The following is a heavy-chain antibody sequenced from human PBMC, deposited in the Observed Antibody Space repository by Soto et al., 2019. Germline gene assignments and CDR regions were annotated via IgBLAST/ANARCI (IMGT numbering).Heavy chain of an antibody. V-gene: IGHV3-30-3*01. Sequence: QVQLVESGGGVVQPGRSLRLSCAASGFTFSSYAMHWVRQAPGKGLEWVAVISYDGSNKYYADSVKGRFTISRDNSKNTLYLQMNSLRAEDTAVYYCARDRGGTGYLLPYYFDYWGQGTLVTVSS. CDR1: GFTFSSYA. D-gene: IGHD2-15*01. CDR2: ISYDGSNK. J-gene: IGHJ4*02. CDR3: ARDRGGTGYLLPYYFDY.